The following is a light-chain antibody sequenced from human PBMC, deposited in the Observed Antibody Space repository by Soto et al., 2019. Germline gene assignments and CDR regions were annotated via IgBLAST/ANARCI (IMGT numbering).Light chain of an antibody. CDR3: HQYGDSQA. Sequence: EIVLTQSPGTLSLSPGERATLSCRASQSVSSTYLAWYQQKPGQAPRLLIYGASSRATGIPDRFSGSGSGTDFNLTISRLEPEDFAMYYCHQYGDSQAFGQGTKVEI. CDR2: GAS. J-gene: IGKJ1*01. V-gene: IGKV3-20*01. CDR1: QSVSSTY.